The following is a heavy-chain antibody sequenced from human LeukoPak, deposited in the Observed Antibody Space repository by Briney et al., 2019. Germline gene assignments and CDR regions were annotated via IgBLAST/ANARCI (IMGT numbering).Heavy chain of an antibody. V-gene: IGHV3-23*01. Sequence: PGGSLRLSCAASGFTFSSYGMSWVRQAPGKGLEWVSAISGSGGSTYYADSVKGRFTISRDNSENTLYLQMNSLRAEDTAVYYCAKGMAGYYYYYMDVWGKGPRSPSP. J-gene: IGHJ6*03. CDR3: AKGMAGYYYYYMDV. D-gene: IGHD5-24*01. CDR1: GFTFSSYG. CDR2: ISGSGGST.